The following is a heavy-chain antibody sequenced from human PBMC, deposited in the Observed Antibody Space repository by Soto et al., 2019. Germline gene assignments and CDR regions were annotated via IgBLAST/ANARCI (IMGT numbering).Heavy chain of an antibody. J-gene: IGHJ6*02. CDR2: INPNSGGT. Sequence: ASVKVSCKASGYTFTGYYMHWVRQAPGQGLEWMGWINPNSGGTNYAQKFQGWVTMTRDTSISTAYMELSRLRSDDTAVYYCARDLGPGNAGTRDYYYGMDVWAKGPRSPSP. D-gene: IGHD1-1*01. V-gene: IGHV1-2*04. CDR1: GYTFTGYY. CDR3: ARDLGPGNAGTRDYYYGMDV.